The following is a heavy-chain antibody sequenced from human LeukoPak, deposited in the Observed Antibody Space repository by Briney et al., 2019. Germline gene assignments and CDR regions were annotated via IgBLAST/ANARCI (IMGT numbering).Heavy chain of an antibody. CDR1: VYSFTTYD. Sequence: ASVTVSFTASVYSFTTYDTNWVRQATGQGLEWMGWMNLKSGYTGYAQKFQGRVTITRDTSTSTVYMELSSLRSEDTAVYYCARVAGSIDYWGQGTLITVSS. J-gene: IGHJ4*02. CDR2: MNLKSGYT. V-gene: IGHV1-8*03. CDR3: ARVAGSIDY. D-gene: IGHD1-26*01.